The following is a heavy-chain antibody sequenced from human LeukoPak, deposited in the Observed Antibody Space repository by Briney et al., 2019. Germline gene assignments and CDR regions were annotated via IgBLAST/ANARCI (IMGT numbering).Heavy chain of an antibody. CDR1: GFTFSRYW. D-gene: IGHD3-22*01. V-gene: IGHV3-74*01. CDR3: ASSSGGFNWFDP. CDR2: INSDGSST. Sequence: GGSLRLSCAASGFTFSRYWMHWVRQAPGKGLVWVSRINSDGSSTNYADSVKGRFTISRDNAKNTLYLQMNSLRVEDTAVYYCASSSGGFNWFDPWGQGTLVTVSS. J-gene: IGHJ5*02.